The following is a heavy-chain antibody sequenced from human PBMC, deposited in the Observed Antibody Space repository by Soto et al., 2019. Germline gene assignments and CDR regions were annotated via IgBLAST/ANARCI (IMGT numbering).Heavy chain of an antibody. CDR2: INPSGGST. Sequence: ASVKVSCKASGYTFTSYYMHWVRQAPGQGLEWMGIINPSGGSTSYAQKFQGRVTMTRDTSTSTVYMELSSLRSEDTAVYYCARGGTAMVTRATYYYYYGMDVWGQGTKVTVSS. V-gene: IGHV1-46*01. CDR1: GYTFTSYY. J-gene: IGHJ6*02. CDR3: ARGGTAMVTRATYYYYYGMDV. D-gene: IGHD5-18*01.